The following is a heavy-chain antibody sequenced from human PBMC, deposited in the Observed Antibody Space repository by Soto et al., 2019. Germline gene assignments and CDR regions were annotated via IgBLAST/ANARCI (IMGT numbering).Heavy chain of an antibody. CDR1: SGSISSSNW. Sequence: SETLSLTCAVSSGSISSSNWWSWVRQPPGKGLEWIGEIYHSGSTNYNPSLKSRVTISVDKSKNQFSLKLSSVTAADTAVYYCARALLIRSRNNWFDPWGQGTLVTVSS. J-gene: IGHJ5*02. V-gene: IGHV4-4*02. CDR3: ARALLIRSRNNWFDP. CDR2: IYHSGST. D-gene: IGHD2-15*01.